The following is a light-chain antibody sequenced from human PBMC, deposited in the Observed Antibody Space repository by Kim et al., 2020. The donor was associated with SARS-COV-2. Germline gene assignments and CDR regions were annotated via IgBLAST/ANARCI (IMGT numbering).Light chain of an antibody. CDR2: EDN. Sequence: VTISCTRSSCSIASNYVQWYQQRPGSAPTTVIYEDNQRPSGVPDRFSGSIDSSSNSASLTISGLKTEDEADYYCQSYDSSPWVFGGGTQLTVL. CDR1: SCSIASNY. CDR3: QSYDSSPWV. V-gene: IGLV6-57*03. J-gene: IGLJ3*02.